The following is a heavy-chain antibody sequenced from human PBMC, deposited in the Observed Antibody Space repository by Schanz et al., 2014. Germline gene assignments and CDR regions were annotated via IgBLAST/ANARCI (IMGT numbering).Heavy chain of an antibody. CDR1: GFTFSAYG. CDR2: IWFDGNNK. D-gene: IGHD5-18*01. CDR3: ARDVYRSGRPFDL. V-gene: IGHV3-33*01. Sequence: QVQLVESGGGVVQPGRSLRLSCAASGFTFSAYGMHWVRQAPGKGLEWVAVIWFDGNNKFYADSVKGRFTISRDNSKNTLYLQMNSLRDEDTAIYFCARDVYRSGRPFDLWGQGTLVTVSS. J-gene: IGHJ5*02.